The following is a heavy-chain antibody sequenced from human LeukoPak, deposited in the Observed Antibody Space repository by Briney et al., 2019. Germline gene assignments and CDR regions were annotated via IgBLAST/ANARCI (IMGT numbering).Heavy chain of an antibody. CDR3: AKLGGFLTGYFFLV. Sequence: GGSLKLSCAASGFTFSGSAMHWVRQASGKGLEWVGRIRSKANSYATAYAASVKGRFTIPRDDSKNTAYLQMNSLKTEDTAVYYCAKLGGFLTGYFFLVWGQGTLVTVSS. V-gene: IGHV3-73*01. CDR2: IRSKANSYAT. CDR1: GFTFSGSA. J-gene: IGHJ4*02. D-gene: IGHD3-9*01.